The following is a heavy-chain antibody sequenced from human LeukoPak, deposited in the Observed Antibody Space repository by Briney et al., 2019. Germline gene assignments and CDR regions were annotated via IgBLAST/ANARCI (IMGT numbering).Heavy chain of an antibody. J-gene: IGHJ4*02. V-gene: IGHV4-38-2*01. CDR3: ARGVAAGPAPGDY. Sequence: PSETLSLTCAVSGYSISSAYYWGWIRQPPGKGLEWIGSIYHSGSTYYNPSLKSRVTISLDTSKNQFSLKLSSVTAADTAVYYCARGVAAGPAPGDYWGQGTLVTVSS. CDR1: GYSISSAYY. CDR2: IYHSGST. D-gene: IGHD6-6*01.